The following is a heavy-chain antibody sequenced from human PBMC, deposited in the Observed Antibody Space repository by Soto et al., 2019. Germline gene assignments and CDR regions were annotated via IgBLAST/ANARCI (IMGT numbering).Heavy chain of an antibody. CDR1: GGSFSGYY. V-gene: IGHV4-34*01. J-gene: IGHJ4*02. CDR2: INRGGDT. CDR3: VRGYGSGSYYVS. D-gene: IGHD3-10*01. Sequence: SETLSLTCAIYGGSFSGYYSTWIRQPPGKGLEWIGEINRGGDTEYNPSLKSRVTISVDTSKNQFSLKLSSMTAADTAVYYCVRGYGSGSYYVSWGQGTPVTVS.